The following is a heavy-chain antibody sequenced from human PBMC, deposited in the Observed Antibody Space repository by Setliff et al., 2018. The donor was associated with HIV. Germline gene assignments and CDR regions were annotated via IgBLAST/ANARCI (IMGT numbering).Heavy chain of an antibody. CDR3: ATDRFFVANY. CDR2: ISSDGSTT. Sequence: PGGSLRLSCAASGFTFSSYGMHWVRQAPGRGLEWVSLISSDGSTTTYADSVKGRFTVSRDNARNTLYLQMNSLRPDDTAVHYCATDRFFVANYWGPGTLVTVSS. J-gene: IGHJ4*02. V-gene: IGHV3-74*03. CDR1: GFTFSSYG. D-gene: IGHD2-8*01.